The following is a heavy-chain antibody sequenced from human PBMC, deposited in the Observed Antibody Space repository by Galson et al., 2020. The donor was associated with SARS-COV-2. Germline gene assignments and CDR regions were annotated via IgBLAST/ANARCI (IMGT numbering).Heavy chain of an antibody. V-gene: IGHV4-39*01. Sequence: SETLSLTCTVSGGTISSTSYYWGWIRQPPGKGREWNVSINDSGSSYYSPSNKSRVNISVDTSKNQLSLKVSSVTAADTAVYYCGRLAGCSRAYGLDVWGQGTTVTVSS. CDR2: INDSGSS. J-gene: IGHJ6*02. CDR1: GGTISSTSYY. CDR3: GRLAGCSRAYGLDV. D-gene: IGHD2-15*01.